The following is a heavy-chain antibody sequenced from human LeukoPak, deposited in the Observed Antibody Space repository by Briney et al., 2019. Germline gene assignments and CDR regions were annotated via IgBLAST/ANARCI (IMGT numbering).Heavy chain of an antibody. D-gene: IGHD6-19*01. J-gene: IGHJ6*02. Sequence: SQTLSLTCAISGDSVSSNSAAWNWIRQSPSGGLEWLGSKYYASKWYNDYAVFVKSQITINQDTSKNQFSLQLNAVTPEDTAVYDCAREGGVPGTQDYYYYGMDVWGQGTTVTVSS. CDR1: GDSVSSNSAA. CDR3: AREGGVPGTQDYYYYGMDV. V-gene: IGHV6-1*01. CDR2: KYYASKWYN.